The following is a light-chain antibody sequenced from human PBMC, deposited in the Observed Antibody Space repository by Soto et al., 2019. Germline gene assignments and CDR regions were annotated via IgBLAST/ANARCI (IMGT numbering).Light chain of an antibody. CDR3: QQLNSYLSIT. CDR1: QRISSY. J-gene: IGKJ5*01. CDR2: AAS. V-gene: IGKV1-9*01. Sequence: DIQLTQSPSFLSASVGDRVTITCRASQRISSYLAWYQQKPGKAPKLLIYAASTLQSGVPSRFSGSGSGTEFTLTISSLQPEDFATYYCQQLNSYLSITFGQGTRLEIK.